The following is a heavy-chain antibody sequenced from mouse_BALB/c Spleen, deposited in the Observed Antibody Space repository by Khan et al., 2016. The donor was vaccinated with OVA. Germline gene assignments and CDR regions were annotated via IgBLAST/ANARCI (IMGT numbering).Heavy chain of an antibody. CDR2: ISYSGNT. CDR3: ARVYGGDFDY. CDR1: RYSITSDYA. D-gene: IGHD1-1*01. J-gene: IGHJ2*01. Sequence: EVQLVESGPGLVKPSQSLSLICTVTRYSITSDYAWNWIRQFPGNKLEWMGFISYSGNTKYNPSLKSRISITRDTSKNQFFLQLNSVTTEDTATYYCARVYGGDFDYWGQGTTLTVSS. V-gene: IGHV3-2*02.